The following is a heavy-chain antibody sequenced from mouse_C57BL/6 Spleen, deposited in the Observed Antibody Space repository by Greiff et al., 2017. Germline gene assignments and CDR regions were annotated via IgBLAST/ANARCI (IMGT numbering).Heavy chain of an antibody. CDR1: GYTFTDYE. J-gene: IGHJ1*03. D-gene: IGHD1-1*01. V-gene: IGHV1-15*01. CDR3: TRRDDGSSYWYFDV. CDR2: IDPETGGT. Sequence: VQLVESGAELVRPGASVTLSCKASGYTFTDYEMTWVKQPPVHGLEWIGAIDPETGGTAYNQKFKGKAILTADKATSTSYMELRSLTSEDSSVYYCTRRDDGSSYWYFDVWGTGTTVTVSS.